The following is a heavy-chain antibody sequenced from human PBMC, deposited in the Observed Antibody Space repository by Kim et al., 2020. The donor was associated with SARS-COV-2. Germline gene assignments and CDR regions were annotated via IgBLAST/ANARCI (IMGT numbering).Heavy chain of an antibody. V-gene: IGHV3-23*01. J-gene: IGHJ4*02. D-gene: IGHD1-26*01. Sequence: AASGRGRFPLPTDTSKNTLYLKMNSLRAEDTAVYYCAKDSVGATTTVFDYWGQGTLVTVSS. CDR3: AKDSVGATTTVFDY.